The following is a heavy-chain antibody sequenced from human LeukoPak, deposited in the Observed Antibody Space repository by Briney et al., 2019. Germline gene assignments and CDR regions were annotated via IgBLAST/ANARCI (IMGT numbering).Heavy chain of an antibody. V-gene: IGHV3-30*04. Sequence: GGSLRLSCAASGFTLITYAMHWVRQAPGKGLEWVAVISYDGSNKYYADSVKGRFTTSRDNSKNTLYLQMNSLRAEDTAVYYCARERGYSYGTLIDYWGQGTLVTVSS. CDR2: ISYDGSNK. CDR3: ARERGYSYGTLIDY. D-gene: IGHD5-18*01. J-gene: IGHJ4*02. CDR1: GFTLITYA.